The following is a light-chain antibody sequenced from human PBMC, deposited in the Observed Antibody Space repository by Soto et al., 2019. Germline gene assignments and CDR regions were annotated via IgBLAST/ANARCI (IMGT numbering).Light chain of an antibody. J-gene: IGKJ1*01. CDR1: QSISSW. CDR3: QQSYSTTWT. V-gene: IGKV1-5*01. CDR2: DAS. Sequence: DIQLTQSRSTLSASVGARVALTGRASQSISSWLAWYQQKPGKAPKLLIYDASSLESGVPSRFSGSGSGTEFTLTISSLQPDDFATYSCQQSYSTTWTFGQGTKVDI.